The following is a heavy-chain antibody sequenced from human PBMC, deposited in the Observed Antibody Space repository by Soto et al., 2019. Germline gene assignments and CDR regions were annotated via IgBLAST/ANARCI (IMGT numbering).Heavy chain of an antibody. CDR3: AKNWGGIPRGYFDY. J-gene: IGHJ4*02. CDR2: ISGSGGST. D-gene: IGHD3-16*01. CDR1: GFTFNTYA. V-gene: IGHV3-23*01. Sequence: GGSLRLSCAASGFTFNTYAMSWVRQTPGGRLEWVSGISGSGGSTFHADSVKGRFTISGDNSWKTVDLQMNSLRAEDTAIYYCAKNWGGIPRGYFDYWGLGTLVTVSS.